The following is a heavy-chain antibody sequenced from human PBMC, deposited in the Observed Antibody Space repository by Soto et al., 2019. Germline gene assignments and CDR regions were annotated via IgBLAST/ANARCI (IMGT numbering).Heavy chain of an antibody. V-gene: IGHV1-18*01. CDR1: GYTFTSYG. D-gene: IGHD6-19*01. CDR3: ARGVAVAGTVLFDS. J-gene: IGHJ4*02. CDR2: ISAYNGNT. Sequence: GPVKVSCKASGYTFTSYGISWVRQAPGQGLEWMGWISAYNGNTNYAQKLQGRVTLTTDTSTSTAYMELRSLRFDDTAVYYCARGVAVAGTVLFDSWGQGTLVTVSS.